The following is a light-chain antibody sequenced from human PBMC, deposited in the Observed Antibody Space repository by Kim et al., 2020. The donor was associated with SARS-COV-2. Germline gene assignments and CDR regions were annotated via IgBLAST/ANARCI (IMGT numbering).Light chain of an antibody. CDR2: AAS. CDR3: QRLNSYPLT. CDR1: QGISSY. V-gene: IGKV1-9*01. J-gene: IGKJ4*01. Sequence: ASVGDRVTITCRASQGISSYLAWYQQKPGQAPKLLIQAASTLQTGVPSRFSGSGSGTEFTLTISSLQPEDFATYYCQRLNSYPLTFGGGTKVDIK.